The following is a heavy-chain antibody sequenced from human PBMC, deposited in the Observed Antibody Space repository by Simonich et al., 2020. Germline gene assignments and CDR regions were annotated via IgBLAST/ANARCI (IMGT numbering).Heavy chain of an antibody. V-gene: IGHV4-59*01. CDR2: IYYSGIT. CDR3: ARGGLYFDY. D-gene: IGHD2-15*01. J-gene: IGHJ4*02. Sequence: QVQLQESGPGLVKHSETLSLTCTVSGGTSSSYYWSWIRQPPGKGLEWIGYIYYSGITNYNPSLKSRVTISVDTSKNQFSLELSSVTAADTAVYYCARGGLYFDYWGQGTLVTVSS. CDR1: GGTSSSYY.